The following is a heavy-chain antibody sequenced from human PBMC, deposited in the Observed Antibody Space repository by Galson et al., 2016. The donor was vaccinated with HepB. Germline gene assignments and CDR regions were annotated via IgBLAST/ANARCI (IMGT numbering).Heavy chain of an antibody. CDR1: RGSINSGDYY. CDR3: ASFPLFGTYTDYGTGAFHV. D-gene: IGHD4-17*01. Sequence: LSLTCTVSRGSINSGDYYWSWLRQSPGKGLEWIGYIYFSGTTSYNPSLKSRVTISIDTSKNQFSLELISVTAADTAVYYCASFPLFGTYTDYGTGAFHVWGQGTLVTVSS. J-gene: IGHJ3*01. CDR2: IYFSGTT. V-gene: IGHV4-30-4*01.